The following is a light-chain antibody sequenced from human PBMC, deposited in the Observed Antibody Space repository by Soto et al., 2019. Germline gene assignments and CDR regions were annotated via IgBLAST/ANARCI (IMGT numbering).Light chain of an antibody. CDR2: EVS. Sequence: QSVLTQPPSVSGSPGQSVTISCTGTSSDVGSYNRVSWYQQPPGTAPKLMIYEVSNRPSGVPDRFSGSKSGNTASLTISGLQAEDEADYYCSSYTSRSNYVFGSGTKVT. CDR1: SSDVGSYNR. CDR3: SSYTSRSNYV. J-gene: IGLJ1*01. V-gene: IGLV2-18*02.